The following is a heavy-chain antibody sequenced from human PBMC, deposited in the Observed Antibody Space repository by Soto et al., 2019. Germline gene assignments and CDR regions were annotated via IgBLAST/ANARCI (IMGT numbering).Heavy chain of an antibody. V-gene: IGHV4-34*01. Sequence: SETLSLTCAVYGGSFSGYYWSWIRQPPGKGLEWIGEINHSGSTNYNPSLKSRVTISVDTSKNQFSLKLSSVTAADTAVYYCARANWFDPWGQGTLVTVSS. J-gene: IGHJ5*02. CDR2: INHSGST. CDR1: GGSFSGYY. CDR3: ARANWFDP.